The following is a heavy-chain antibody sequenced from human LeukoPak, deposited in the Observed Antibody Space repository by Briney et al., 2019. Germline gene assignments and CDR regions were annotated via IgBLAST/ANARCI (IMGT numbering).Heavy chain of an antibody. Sequence: GGSLRLSCAASGFTFSSYVMHWVRQTPGKGLEWVAIVSYDGTHKDYRDSVKGRFSISRDNSKNTLFLQMNSLRAEDTAMYYCAKAGSYGYLDYWGQGTLVTVSS. V-gene: IGHV3-30-3*02. D-gene: IGHD3-16*01. CDR3: AKAGSYGYLDY. J-gene: IGHJ4*02. CDR2: VSYDGTHK. CDR1: GFTFSSYV.